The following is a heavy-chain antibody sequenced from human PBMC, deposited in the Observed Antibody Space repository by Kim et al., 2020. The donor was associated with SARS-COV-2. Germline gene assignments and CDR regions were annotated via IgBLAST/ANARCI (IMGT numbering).Heavy chain of an antibody. CDR1: GYSFTNYW. CDR2: IYPGDSDT. D-gene: IGHD2-2*01. CDR3: ARLQYCSSTSCYVSSGWFRSYFDY. V-gene: IGHV5-51*01. J-gene: IGHJ4*02. Sequence: GESLKISCKGSGYSFTNYWIAWVRQMPGKGLEWMGIIYPGDSDTRYSPSFQGQVTISADKSISIAYLQWSSLKASDTAMYYCARLQYCSSTSCYVSSGWFRSYFDYWGQGTLVTVSS.